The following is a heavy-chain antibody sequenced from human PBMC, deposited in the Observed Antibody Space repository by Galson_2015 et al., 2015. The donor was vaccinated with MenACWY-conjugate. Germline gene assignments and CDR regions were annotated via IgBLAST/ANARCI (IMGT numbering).Heavy chain of an antibody. D-gene: IGHD2-2*01. CDR2: INPSGGST. CDR1: GYTFTSYY. CDR3: ARDWNIVVVPAAMDYYYGMDV. Sequence: SVKVSCKASGYTFTSYYMHWVRQAPGQGLEWMGIINPSGGSTSYAQKFQGRVTMTRDTSTSTVYMELSSLRSEDTAVYYCARDWNIVVVPAAMDYYYGMDVWGQGTTVTVSS. J-gene: IGHJ6*02. V-gene: IGHV1-46*01.